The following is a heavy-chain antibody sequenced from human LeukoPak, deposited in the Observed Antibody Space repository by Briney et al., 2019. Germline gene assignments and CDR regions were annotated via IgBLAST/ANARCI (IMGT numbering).Heavy chain of an antibody. J-gene: IGHJ4*02. Sequence: GGSLRLSCAASGFTFSSYAMSWVRQAPGKGLEWVSAISGSGGSTYYADSVKGRFTISRDNSKNTPYLQMNSLRAEDTAVYYCAKLVGATPNNFDYWGQGTLVTVSS. CDR3: AKLVGATPNNFDY. V-gene: IGHV3-23*01. CDR1: GFTFSSYA. D-gene: IGHD1-26*01. CDR2: ISGSGGST.